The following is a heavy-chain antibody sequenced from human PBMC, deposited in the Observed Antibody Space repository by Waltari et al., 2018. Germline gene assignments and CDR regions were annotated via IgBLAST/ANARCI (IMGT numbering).Heavy chain of an antibody. V-gene: IGHV3-74*01. CDR1: GFPFSSYW. Sequence: EVQLVESGGGLVQPGGSLRLPCAASGFPFSSYWMHWVRQAPGKGLVWVSRINSDGSTTGYADSVKGRFTISRDNTKNTLSLQMNSLRDEDTAVYYCAVYLRSSPFDPWGQGTLVTVSS. D-gene: IGHD5-12*01. CDR2: INSDGSTT. J-gene: IGHJ5*02. CDR3: AVYLRSSPFDP.